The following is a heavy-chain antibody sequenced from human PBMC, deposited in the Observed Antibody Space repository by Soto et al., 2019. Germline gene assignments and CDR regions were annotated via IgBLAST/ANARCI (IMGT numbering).Heavy chain of an antibody. CDR1: AFTFSSYA. J-gene: IGHJ4*02. V-gene: IGHV3-23*01. Sequence: GGSLRLSCAASAFTFSSYAMSWVRQAPGKGLEWVSAISGNGGSTYYADSVKGRFTISRDNSKNTLYLQMNSLRAEDRAVYYCAKVYDFWSCFPDYFDYWGQGTRVTVSS. D-gene: IGHD3-3*01. CDR3: AKVYDFWSCFPDYFDY. CDR2: ISGNGGST.